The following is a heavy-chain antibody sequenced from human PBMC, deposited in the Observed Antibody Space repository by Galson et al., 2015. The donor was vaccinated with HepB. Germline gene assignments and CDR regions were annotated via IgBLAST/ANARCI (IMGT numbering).Heavy chain of an antibody. D-gene: IGHD4-11*01. J-gene: IGHJ2*01. CDR1: GFTFSTYG. CDR3: AKDLQRYDYPRNWFFDL. V-gene: IGHV3-30*18. CDR2: ISFDGSNK. Sequence: SLRLSCAASGFTFSTYGMHWVRQAPGKGLEWVTTISFDGSNKYSGDSVKGRFTISRDNSKNTLYLQMNSLRTEDTAVYYCAKDLQRYDYPRNWFFDLWGRGTLVSVSS.